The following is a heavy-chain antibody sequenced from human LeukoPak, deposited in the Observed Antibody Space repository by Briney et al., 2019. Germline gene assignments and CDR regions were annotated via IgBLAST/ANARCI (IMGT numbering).Heavy chain of an antibody. D-gene: IGHD5-24*01. V-gene: IGHV3-53*01. Sequence: GGSLRLSCAASGFTVSSNYMSWVRQAPGKGLEWVSVIYSGGSTYYADSVKGRFTISRDNSKNTLYLQMNSLRAEDTAVYYCAKDITIRDGYNPWGQGTLVTVSS. J-gene: IGHJ5*02. CDR1: GFTVSSNY. CDR3: AKDITIRDGYNP. CDR2: IYSGGST.